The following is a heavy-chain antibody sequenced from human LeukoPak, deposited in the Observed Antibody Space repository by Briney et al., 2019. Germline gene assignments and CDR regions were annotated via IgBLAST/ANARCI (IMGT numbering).Heavy chain of an antibody. Sequence: GGSLRLSCAASGFTFSSYGMHWVRQAPGKGLEWVAFIRYDGSNKYYADSVKGRFTISRDNSKNTLYLQMNSLRAEDTAVYYCAKDRAYCSSTSCYYYYMDVWGKGTAVTVSS. CDR3: AKDRAYCSSTSCYYYYMDV. CDR1: GFTFSSYG. J-gene: IGHJ6*03. V-gene: IGHV3-30*02. D-gene: IGHD2-2*01. CDR2: IRYDGSNK.